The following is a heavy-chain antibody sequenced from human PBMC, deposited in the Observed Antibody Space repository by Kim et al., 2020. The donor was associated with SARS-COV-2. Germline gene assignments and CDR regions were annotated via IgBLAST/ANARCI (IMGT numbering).Heavy chain of an antibody. D-gene: IGHD3-10*01. Sequence: TNYVEPVKGRFTISRDNAENSLYLQVNRLRDEDTAVYYCARRGFGHDYWGQGTLVTVSS. J-gene: IGHJ4*02. V-gene: IGHV3-7*01. CDR3: ARRGFGHDY. CDR2: T.